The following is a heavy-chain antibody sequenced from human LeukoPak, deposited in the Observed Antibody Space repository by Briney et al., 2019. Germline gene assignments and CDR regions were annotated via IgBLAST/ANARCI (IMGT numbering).Heavy chain of an antibody. J-gene: IGHJ6*03. CDR2: IYYSGST. V-gene: IGHV4-59*01. CDR1: GGSISSYY. D-gene: IGHD6-13*01. CDR3: ARVRYSTTWPDYYYYMDV. Sequence: SETLSLTCTVSGGSISSYYWSWTRQPPGKGLEWLGYIYYSGSTNYNPSLKSRVTISVDTSKNHFSLKLSSVTAADTAVYYCARVRYSTTWPDYYYYMDVWGKGTTVTISS.